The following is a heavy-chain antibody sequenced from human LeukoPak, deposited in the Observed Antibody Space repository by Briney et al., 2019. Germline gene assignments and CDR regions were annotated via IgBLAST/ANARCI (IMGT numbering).Heavy chain of an antibody. J-gene: IGHJ4*02. CDR1: GFSVSDNY. CDR3: ARDVMGPFDY. Sequence: GGSLRLSCAASGFSVSDNYMSWVRQAPGKGLEWVSIIYSGGGTYYADSVKGRFTISRDNSKNTLYLQMNSLRVEDTAVYYCARDVMGPFDYWGQGTLVTVSS. V-gene: IGHV3-53*01. CDR2: IYSGGGT. D-gene: IGHD2-8*01.